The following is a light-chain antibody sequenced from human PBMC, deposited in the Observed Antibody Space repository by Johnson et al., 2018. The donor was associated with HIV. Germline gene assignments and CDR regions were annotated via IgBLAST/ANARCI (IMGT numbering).Light chain of an antibody. CDR3: GTWDSSLSAGV. CDR2: DNN. J-gene: IGLJ1*01. CDR1: NSNIGNNY. V-gene: IGLV1-51*01. Sequence: QSVLTQPPSVSAAPGQKVTISCSGNNSNIGNNYVSWYQQLPGTAPKLLIYDNNKRPSGIPDRFSGSKSGTSATLGITGLQTGDEADYYCGTWDSSLSAGVFGTGTKFTVL.